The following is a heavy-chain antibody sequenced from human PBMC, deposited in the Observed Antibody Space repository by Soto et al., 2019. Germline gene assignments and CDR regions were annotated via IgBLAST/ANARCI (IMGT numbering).Heavy chain of an antibody. V-gene: IGHV6-1*01. D-gene: IGHD2-15*01. CDR3: ARVHCSAGTCLDGLDF. J-gene: IGHJ6*02. Sequence: SQTLSLTCVISGDSVSSNGACWNWIRQSPSRGLQWLGRIYYRSKWFHDYAASVESRMAINPDTSRNQFSLQLNYVTPEDTAVYYCARVHCSAGTCLDGLDFWGQGSTVTVSS. CDR1: GDSVSSNGAC. CDR2: IYYRSKWFH.